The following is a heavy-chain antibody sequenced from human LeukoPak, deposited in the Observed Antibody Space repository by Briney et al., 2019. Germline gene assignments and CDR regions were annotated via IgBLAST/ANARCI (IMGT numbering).Heavy chain of an antibody. V-gene: IGHV3-9*01. Sequence: PGRSLRLSCAASGFTFDDYAMHWVRQAPGKGLEWVSGISWNSGSIGYADSVKGRFTISRDNAKNSLYLQMNSLRAEDTALYYCAKDMDCSSTSCYSYDYYYGMDVWGQGTTVTVSS. CDR3: AKDMDCSSTSCYSYDYYYGMDV. CDR1: GFTFDDYA. J-gene: IGHJ6*02. D-gene: IGHD2-2*01. CDR2: ISWNSGSI.